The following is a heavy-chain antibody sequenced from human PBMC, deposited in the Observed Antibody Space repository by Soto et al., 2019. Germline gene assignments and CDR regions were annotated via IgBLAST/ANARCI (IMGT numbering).Heavy chain of an antibody. V-gene: IGHV4-59*01. J-gene: IGHJ6*02. CDR1: GGSISSYY. CDR3: ARLDYYDSRAVPETKVYYYYYGMDV. D-gene: IGHD3-22*01. Sequence: SETLSLTCTVSGGSISSYYWTWIRQPPGKGLEWIGYIYYTGSTNYNPALKSRVTISVDTSKNQFSLKLSSVTAADTAMYFCARLDYYDSRAVPETKVYYYYYGMDVWGQGTTVTVSS. CDR2: IYYTGST.